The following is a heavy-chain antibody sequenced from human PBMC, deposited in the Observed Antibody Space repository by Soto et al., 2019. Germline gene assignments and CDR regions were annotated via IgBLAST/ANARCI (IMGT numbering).Heavy chain of an antibody. CDR3: TTGGDYGDYEGYFDY. V-gene: IGHV3-15*01. CDR1: GFTFSNAW. Sequence: EVQLVESGGGLVKPGGSLRLSCAASGFTFSNAWMSWVRQAPGKGLEWVGRIKSKTDGGTTDYAAPVKGRFTISRDDSKNTLYLQMNSLKTEDTAVYYCTTGGDYGDYEGYFDYWGQGTLVTVSS. CDR2: IKSKTDGGTT. D-gene: IGHD4-17*01. J-gene: IGHJ4*02.